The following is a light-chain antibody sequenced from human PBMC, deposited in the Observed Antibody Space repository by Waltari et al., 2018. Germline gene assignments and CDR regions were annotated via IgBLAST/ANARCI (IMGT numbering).Light chain of an antibody. J-gene: IGLJ2*01. CDR3: NSRDSSGNVV. Sequence: SSELTQDPAVSVALGQTVRITCQGDRLRDYYASWYQQTAGQAPVLVIHGENNRPSGIPDRFSGSSSGNTASLTITGAQAGDEADYYCNSRDSSGNVVFGAGTKLTVL. CDR2: GEN. V-gene: IGLV3-19*01. CDR1: RLRDYY.